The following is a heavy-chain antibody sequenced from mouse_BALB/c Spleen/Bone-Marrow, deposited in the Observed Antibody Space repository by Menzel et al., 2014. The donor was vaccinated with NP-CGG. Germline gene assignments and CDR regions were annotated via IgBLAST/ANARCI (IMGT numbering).Heavy chain of an antibody. D-gene: IGHD2-2*01. CDR3: VYGYAMDY. J-gene: IGHJ4*01. CDR1: GFTFNTYA. Sequence: EVKLMESGGGLVQPKGSLKLSCAASGFTFNTYAMNWVRQAPGKGLEWVARIRSKSNNYATYYADSVKDRFTISRDDSQSMLYLQMNNLKTEDTAMYYCVYGYAMDYWGQRTPVTVSS. CDR2: IRSKSNNYAT. V-gene: IGHV10-1*02.